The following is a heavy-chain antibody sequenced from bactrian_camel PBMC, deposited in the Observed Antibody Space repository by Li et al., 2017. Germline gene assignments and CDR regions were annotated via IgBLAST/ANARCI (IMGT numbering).Heavy chain of an antibody. D-gene: IGHD7*01. V-gene: IGHV3S1*01. CDR3: AANGRTVCRVTENWWSPHTF. CDR2: IYAGGGRA. CDR1: GFTYVGNC. J-gene: IGHJ4*01. Sequence: HVQLVESGGGSVQAGGSLRLSCVLSGFTYVGNCMAWFRQAPGKEREGIASIYAGGGRAVVADSVKERFSIFEDAAKNTMYLQMNGLRPEDTAMYYCAANGRTVCRVTENWWSPHTFWGNGTQVTVS.